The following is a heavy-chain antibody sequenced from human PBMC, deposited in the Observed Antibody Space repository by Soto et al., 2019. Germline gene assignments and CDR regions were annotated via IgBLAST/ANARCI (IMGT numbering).Heavy chain of an antibody. CDR1: GFTFSSYG. CDR3: AKGLVVRWSYGMDV. V-gene: IGHV3-30*18. D-gene: IGHD6-19*01. CDR2: ISYDGNNK. J-gene: IGHJ6*02. Sequence: QVQLVESGGGVVQPGRSLRLSCAASGFTFSSYGMHWVRQAPGKGLEWVAVISYDGNNKYYADSVKGRFTISRDNSKNTVYLQMNSPIPEDTAVYYCAKGLVVRWSYGMDVWGQGTTVTVSS.